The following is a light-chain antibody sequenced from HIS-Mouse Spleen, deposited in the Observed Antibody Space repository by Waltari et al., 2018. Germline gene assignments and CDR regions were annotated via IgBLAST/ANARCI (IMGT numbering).Light chain of an antibody. V-gene: IGLV1-44*01. J-gene: IGLJ3*02. CDR2: SHN. Sequence: QSVLTQPPSASGTPGQRVTISCSGSSSNIGSNTVNWYQQLPGTAPKLLIYSHNQRPSGVPDRFSGSKPGTSASLAISGLQSEDEAEYYCAAWDDRLNGPVFGGGPKLTVL. CDR3: AAWDDRLNGPV. CDR1: SSNIGSNT.